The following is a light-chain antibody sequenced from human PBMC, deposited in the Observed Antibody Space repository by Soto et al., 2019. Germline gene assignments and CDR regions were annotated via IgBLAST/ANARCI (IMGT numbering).Light chain of an antibody. CDR2: GAS. CDR3: QQYGSSPLT. Sequence: VLTQSPGTLSLSPGERATLSCRASQSVSSSYLAWYQQKPGQAPRLLIYGASSRATGIPDRFSGSGSGTDFTLTISRLEPKDFAVYYCQQYGSSPLTFGGGTKVDI. J-gene: IGKJ4*01. V-gene: IGKV3-20*01. CDR1: QSVSSSY.